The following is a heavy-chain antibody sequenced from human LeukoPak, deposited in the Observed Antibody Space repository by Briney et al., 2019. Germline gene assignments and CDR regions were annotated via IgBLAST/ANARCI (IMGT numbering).Heavy chain of an antibody. V-gene: IGHV1-18*01. CDR3: SRAFSTTSYNWFDP. CDR1: GYTFTSYG. CDR2: ISAYNGNT. J-gene: IGHJ5*02. D-gene: IGHD2-2*01. Sequence: ASVKVSCKASGYTFTSYGISWVRQAPGQGVEWMGWISAYNGNTNYAQKLQGRVTMTTDTSTSTAYMELRSLRSDDTAVYYCSRAFSTTSYNWFDPWGQGTLVTVSS.